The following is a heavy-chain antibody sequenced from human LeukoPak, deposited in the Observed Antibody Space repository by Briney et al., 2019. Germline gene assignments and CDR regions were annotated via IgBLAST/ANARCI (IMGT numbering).Heavy chain of an antibody. V-gene: IGHV3-23*01. J-gene: IGHJ4*02. CDR2: ISGSGGTT. D-gene: IGHD1-20*01. CDR3: PNHRLPIPGITFRGGLDY. CDR1: AFSNTNYA. Sequence: GGSLRLSCAASAFSNTNYAMTWLRQAPGKGLEWVATISGSGGTTYYADSVKGRFTISRDNSKNTLSLQMNSLRAEDTAIYYSPNHRLPIPGITFRGGLDYWGQGTLVTVSS.